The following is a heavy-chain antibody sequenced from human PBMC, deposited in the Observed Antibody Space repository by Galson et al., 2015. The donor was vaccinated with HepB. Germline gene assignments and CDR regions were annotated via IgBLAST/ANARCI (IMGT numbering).Heavy chain of an antibody. CDR2: MNPNSGNT. CDR3: ARGGRRLITIFGLAGCCYYYYMDV. D-gene: IGHD3-3*01. Sequence: SVKVSCKASGYTFTSYDINWVRQATGRGLEWMGWMNPNSGNTGYAQKFQGRVTMTRNTSISTAYMELSSLRSEDAAVYYCARGGRRLITIFGLAGCCYYYYMDVWGKGTTVTVSS. J-gene: IGHJ6*03. CDR1: GYTFTSYD. V-gene: IGHV1-8*01.